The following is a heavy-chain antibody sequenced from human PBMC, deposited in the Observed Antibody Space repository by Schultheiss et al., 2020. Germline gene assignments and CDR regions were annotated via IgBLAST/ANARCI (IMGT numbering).Heavy chain of an antibody. V-gene: IGHV3-48*02. D-gene: IGHD6-6*01. CDR1: GFTFSSYD. CDR3: ARVYSNSSGNNFDY. J-gene: IGHJ4*02. Sequence: GESLKISCAASGFTFSSYDMHWVRQATGKGLEWVSYISRSSSTIYYADSVKGRFTISRDNAKNSLYLQMNSLRDEDTAVYYCARVYSNSSGNNFDYWGQGTLVTVSS. CDR2: ISRSSSTI.